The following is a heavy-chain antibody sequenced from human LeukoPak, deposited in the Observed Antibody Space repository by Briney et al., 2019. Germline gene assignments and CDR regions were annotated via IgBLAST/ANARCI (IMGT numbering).Heavy chain of an antibody. Sequence: GGSLRLSCAASGFTFSSYAMSWVRQAPGKGREGVSAISGSGGSTSYPDSVKGRFNISKDNYKNTLYLQMNSLRAEDTAVYYCAKSGGNSDYFDYWGQGTLVTVSS. D-gene: IGHD4-23*01. J-gene: IGHJ4*02. CDR1: GFTFSSYA. V-gene: IGHV3-23*01. CDR3: AKSGGNSDYFDY. CDR2: ISGSGGST.